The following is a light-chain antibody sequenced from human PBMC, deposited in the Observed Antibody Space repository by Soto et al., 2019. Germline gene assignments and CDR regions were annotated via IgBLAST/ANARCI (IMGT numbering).Light chain of an antibody. J-gene: IGKJ2*01. CDR2: DAS. V-gene: IGKV1-5*01. CDR3: QQYSNYWNT. CDR1: QSISTW. Sequence: DIQMTQSPSTLSASVGDGVTITCRASQSISTWLAWYQQKPGKAPKLLIYDASTLESGVPSRFSGSGSGTEFTLTISSLQPDDFATYYCQQYSNYWNTFGQGTKLEIK.